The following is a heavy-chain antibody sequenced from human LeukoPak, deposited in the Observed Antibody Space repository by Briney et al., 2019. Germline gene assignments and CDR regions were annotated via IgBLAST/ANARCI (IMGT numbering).Heavy chain of an antibody. CDR3: ARSGCSSTNCYIFLGDWYFDL. V-gene: IGHV3-30*02. Sequence: GGSLRLSCAASGFTFSSYGMHWVRQAPGKGLEWVAFIRYDGSNKYYADSVKGRFTISRDNSKNTLYLQMNSLRAEDTAVYYCARSGCSSTNCYIFLGDWYFDLWGRGTLVTVSS. J-gene: IGHJ2*01. CDR1: GFTFSSYG. CDR2: IRYDGSNK. D-gene: IGHD2-2*02.